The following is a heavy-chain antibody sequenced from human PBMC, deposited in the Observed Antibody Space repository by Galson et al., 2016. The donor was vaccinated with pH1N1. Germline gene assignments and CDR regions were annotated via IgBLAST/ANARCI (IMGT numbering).Heavy chain of an antibody. J-gene: IGHJ4*02. CDR2: VSGSGIST. D-gene: IGHD4-17*01. CDR3: AKVDRDDYGDYALDY. Sequence: SLRLSCATSGFTFSSYGMSWVRQAPGKGLEWVSAVSGSGISTYFADSVKGRFTISRDNSRNTLFLQMNSLRPEDTAVYYCAKVDRDDYGDYALDYWGQGTLVTVSS. CDR1: GFTFSSYG. V-gene: IGHV3-23*01.